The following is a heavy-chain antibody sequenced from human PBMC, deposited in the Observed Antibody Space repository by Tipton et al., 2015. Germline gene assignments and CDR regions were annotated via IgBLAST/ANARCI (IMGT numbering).Heavy chain of an antibody. D-gene: IGHD2-21*02. CDR2: IYPGDADA. J-gene: IGHJ4*02. CDR1: GYTFTNYW. V-gene: IGHV5-51*01. CDR3: ARQRDDYFDL. Sequence: VQLVQSGAEGKKPGESLRISCKASGYTFTNYWIGWVRQMPGKGLEWMGIIYPGDADARVSPSFQGQVTISADKSISTAYLQWSSLRASDSAMFYCARQRDDYFDLWGQGTLVTVSA.